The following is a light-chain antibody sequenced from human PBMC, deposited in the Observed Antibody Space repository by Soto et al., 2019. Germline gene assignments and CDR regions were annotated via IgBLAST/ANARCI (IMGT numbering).Light chain of an antibody. J-gene: IGKJ4*01. Sequence: EIVLTQSPGTLSLSPGERATLSCRASQSVSSSYLAWYQQKPGQAPRLLIYGASSRATGIPDRFSGSGSGTDFTLTSSRLEPTAFAVYYCQQYGSSPPVTFGGGTKVETK. V-gene: IGKV3-20*01. CDR2: GAS. CDR1: QSVSSSY. CDR3: QQYGSSPPVT.